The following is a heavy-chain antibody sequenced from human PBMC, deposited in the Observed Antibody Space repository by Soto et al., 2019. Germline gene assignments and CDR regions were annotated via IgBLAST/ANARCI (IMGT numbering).Heavy chain of an antibody. CDR2: IYPGDSDT. D-gene: IGHD6-13*01. V-gene: IGHV5-51*01. Sequence: PWESLKISCKGSGYSFTGYWIGWVRQMPGKGLEWMGIIYPGDSDTRYSPSFQGQVTISADKSISTAYLQWSSLKASDTAIYYCARTAAAGKYYYGVDVWGQGTTVTVSS. J-gene: IGHJ6*02. CDR1: GYSFTGYW. CDR3: ARTAAAGKYYYGVDV.